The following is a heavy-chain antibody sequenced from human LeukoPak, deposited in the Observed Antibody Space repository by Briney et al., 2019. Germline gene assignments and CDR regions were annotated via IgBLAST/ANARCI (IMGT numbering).Heavy chain of an antibody. D-gene: IGHD2-8*01. Sequence: GASVKVSCKASGYTFISYAMNWVRQAPGQGLEWMGWINPNSGGTNYAQKFQGRVTMTRDTSIGTAYMELSRLRSDDTAVYYCARGYYCTNGVCYKSRKPYNWFDPWGQGTLVTVSS. CDR2: INPNSGGT. CDR3: ARGYYCTNGVCYKSRKPYNWFDP. J-gene: IGHJ5*02. CDR1: GYTFISYA. V-gene: IGHV1-2*02.